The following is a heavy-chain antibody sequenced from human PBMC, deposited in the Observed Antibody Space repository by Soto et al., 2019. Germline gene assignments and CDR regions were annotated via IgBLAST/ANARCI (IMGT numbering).Heavy chain of an antibody. CDR2: ISGGGGST. CDR1: GFTFRSYA. Sequence: GGSLRLSCAASGFTFRSYAMSWVRQAPGKGLEWVSAISGGGGSTYYADSVKGRFTISRDNSKNTLYLQMNSLRAEDTALYYCAKPESSYSWGNGPDYWGQGTLVTVSS. D-gene: IGHD1-26*01. CDR3: AKPESSYSWGNGPDY. J-gene: IGHJ4*02. V-gene: IGHV3-23*01.